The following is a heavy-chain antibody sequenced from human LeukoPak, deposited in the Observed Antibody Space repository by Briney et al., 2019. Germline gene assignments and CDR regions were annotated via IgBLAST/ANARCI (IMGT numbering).Heavy chain of an antibody. V-gene: IGHV1-3*01. CDR1: GGTFSSYA. D-gene: IGHD4-17*01. CDR2: INAGNGNT. J-gene: IGHJ5*02. CDR3: ARDLMTTVTTGFRNWFDP. Sequence: ASVKVSCKASGGTFSSYAISWVRQAPGQRLEWMGWINAGNGNTKYSQKFQGRVTITRDTSASTAYMELSSLRSEDTAVYYCARDLMTTVTTGFRNWFDPWGQGTLVTVSS.